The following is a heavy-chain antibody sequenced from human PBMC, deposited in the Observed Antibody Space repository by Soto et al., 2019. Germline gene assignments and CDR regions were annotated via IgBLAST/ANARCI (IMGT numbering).Heavy chain of an antibody. CDR3: ATDMPSAARSLAGCDY. V-gene: IGHV4-59*01. CDR2: IYHSGTT. D-gene: IGHD6-25*01. J-gene: IGHJ4*02. Sequence: PSETLSLTCTVSGDSITGSYWSWIRQPPGKTLEWIGYIYHSGTTTYNPSLKSRVSISVDTSKNQFSLRLTSVIAADTAVYYCATDMPSAARSLAGCDYWGQGILVTVS. CDR1: GDSITGSY.